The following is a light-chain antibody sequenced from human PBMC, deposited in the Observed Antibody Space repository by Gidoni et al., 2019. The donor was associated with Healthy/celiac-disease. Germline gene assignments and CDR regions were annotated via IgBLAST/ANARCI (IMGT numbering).Light chain of an antibody. CDR3: QQYGSSPPYT. CDR1: QSVSSSY. CDR2: GAS. J-gene: IGKJ2*01. V-gene: IGKV3-20*01. Sequence: EIVFTQSPGTLSLSPGERATLSCRASQSVSSSYLAWYQQKPGQAPRLLIYGASSRATGIPDRFSGSGSGTDFTLTISRLEPEDFAVYSCQQYGSSPPYTFGQGTKLEIK.